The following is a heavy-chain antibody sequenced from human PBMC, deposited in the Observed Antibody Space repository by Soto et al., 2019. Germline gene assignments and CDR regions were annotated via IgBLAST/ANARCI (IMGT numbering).Heavy chain of an antibody. J-gene: IGHJ4*01. V-gene: IGHV1-18*01. CDR2: ISAYNGNT. CDR1: GYTFTSYG. Sequence: ASVKVSCKASGYTFTSYGISWVRQAPGQGLEWMGWISAYNGNTNYAQKLRGRVTMTTDTSTSTGYMELSSLRSDDTAVYYCPSPHPHRAPGFLFDYWAQGALVTVPS. D-gene: IGHD2-21*01. CDR3: PSPHPHRAPGFLFDY.